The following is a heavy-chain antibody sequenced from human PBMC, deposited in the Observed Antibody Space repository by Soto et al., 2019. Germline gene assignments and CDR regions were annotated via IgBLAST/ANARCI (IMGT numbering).Heavy chain of an antibody. Sequence: QVQLQESGPGLVKPSGTLSLTCAVSGASISSSNWWTWVRQPPGKGLEWIGEIYHSGSTNYNPSLKSXXTXSXXKSKNHVSLRLSSVTAADTAVYYCATSRGSGRLDNWGQGTLVTVSS. CDR1: GASISSSNW. D-gene: IGHD3-10*01. CDR2: IYHSGST. V-gene: IGHV4-4*02. CDR3: ATSRGSGRLDN. J-gene: IGHJ4*02.